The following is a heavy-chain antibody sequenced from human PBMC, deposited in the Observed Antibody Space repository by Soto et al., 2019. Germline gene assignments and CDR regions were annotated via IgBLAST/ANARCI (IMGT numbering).Heavy chain of an antibody. Sequence: QVQLVESGGGVVQPGKSLRLSCAASGFTFSSYAMHWARQAPGKGLEWVTVISIRGGDEYYAESVRGRFTISRDDSKNTLYLQMDSLRVEDTAVYYCAMGTIVARQLLDYWGQGTLVTVSS. CDR3: AMGTIVARQLLDY. D-gene: IGHD6-6*01. CDR1: GFTFSSYA. J-gene: IGHJ4*02. CDR2: ISIRGGDE. V-gene: IGHV3-30*03.